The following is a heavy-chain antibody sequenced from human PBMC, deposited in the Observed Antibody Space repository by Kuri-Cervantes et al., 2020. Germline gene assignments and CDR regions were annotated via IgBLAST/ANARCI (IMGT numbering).Heavy chain of an antibody. CDR1: GFPFSDFA. J-gene: IGHJ6*02. CDR3: ANPTLTIKGGMDV. D-gene: IGHD3-9*01. Sequence: GGSLRLSCATSGFPFSDFAMAWVRQAPGKGLEWVAGISAAFSDTYYRDSVKGRFTISRDNSKNTLYLQMNSLRAEDTAVYYCANPTLTIKGGMDVWGQGTTVTVSS. V-gene: IGHV3-23*01. CDR2: ISAAFSDT.